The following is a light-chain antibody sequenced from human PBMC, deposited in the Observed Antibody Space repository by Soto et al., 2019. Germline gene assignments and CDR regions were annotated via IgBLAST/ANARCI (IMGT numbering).Light chain of an antibody. V-gene: IGLV2-14*01. CDR2: DVS. J-gene: IGLJ1*01. CDR1: SSDVGAYNY. CDR3: SSYTSGSTLDV. Sequence: QSALAQPASVSGSPGQSITISCTGTSSDVGAYNYVSWYQQHPGKAPKLMIYDVSNRPSGVSNRFSGSKSGNTASLTISGFQAEDEADYYCSSYTSGSTLDVFGTGTKVTVL.